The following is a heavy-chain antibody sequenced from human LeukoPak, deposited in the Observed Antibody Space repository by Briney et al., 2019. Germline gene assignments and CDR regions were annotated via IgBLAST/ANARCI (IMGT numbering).Heavy chain of an antibody. J-gene: IGHJ6*02. Sequence: ASGKVSCKASGYSFTSYDINWVRQATGQGLEWMGLMNPNSGNTGYAQKFQGRVTMTRNTSISTAYMELSSLRSEDTAVYYCARGPYSSGWYDIYYYYYGMDVWGQGTTVTVSS. CDR1: GYSFTSYD. D-gene: IGHD6-19*01. CDR2: MNPNSGNT. V-gene: IGHV1-8*01. CDR3: ARGPYSSGWYDIYYYYYGMDV.